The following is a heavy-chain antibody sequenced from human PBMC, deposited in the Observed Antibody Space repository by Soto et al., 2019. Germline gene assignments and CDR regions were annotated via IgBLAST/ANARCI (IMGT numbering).Heavy chain of an antibody. CDR1: GFTFSSYA. J-gene: IGHJ3*02. V-gene: IGHV3-74*01. CDR3: AFLYYVSPGAFDI. D-gene: IGHD3-10*02. Sequence: GGSLRLSCAASGFTFSSYAMHWVRQAPGKGLVWVAVINSDGSNTSYADSVKGRFTISRDNAKNTLYLQMNSLRAEDTAVYYCAFLYYVSPGAFDIWGQGTMVTVSS. CDR2: INSDGSNT.